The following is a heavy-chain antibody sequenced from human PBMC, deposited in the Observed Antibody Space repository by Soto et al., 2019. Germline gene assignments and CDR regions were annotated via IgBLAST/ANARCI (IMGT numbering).Heavy chain of an antibody. CDR3: GKEPNGDYVGAHDM. V-gene: IGHV3-23*01. D-gene: IGHD4-17*01. J-gene: IGHJ3*02. Sequence: EVQLLESGGSLVQPGGSLRLSCAASGFTFSRYAMSWVRQAPGAGLEWVSGISASGGHTYYADSVKGRFTISRDNSRNTVFLQMNSLTAEDTALYYCGKEPNGDYVGAHDMWGRGTMVTVSS. CDR2: ISASGGHT. CDR1: GFTFSRYA.